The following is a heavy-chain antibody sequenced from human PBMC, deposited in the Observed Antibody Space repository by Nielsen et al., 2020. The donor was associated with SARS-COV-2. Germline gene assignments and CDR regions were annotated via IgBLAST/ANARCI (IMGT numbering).Heavy chain of an antibody. CDR2: IWYDGSNK. CDR3: ARGAADYYYYYMDV. CDR1: GFTFSSYG. Sequence: GEYLKISCAASGFTFSSYGMHWVRQAPGKGLEWVAVIWYDGSNKYYADSVKGRFTISRDNSKNTLYLQMNSLRAEDTAVYYCARGAADYYYYYMDVWGKGTTVTVSS. V-gene: IGHV3-33*01. J-gene: IGHJ6*03.